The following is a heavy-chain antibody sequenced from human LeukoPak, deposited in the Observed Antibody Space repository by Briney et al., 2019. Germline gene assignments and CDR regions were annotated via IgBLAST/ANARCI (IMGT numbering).Heavy chain of an antibody. CDR1: GYGFTSYW. D-gene: IGHD3-10*01. CDR2: IYPGYSDT. J-gene: IGHJ4*02. V-gene: IGHV5-51*01. Sequence: KGSGYGFTSYWIGWVRQMPGKGLXXXGXIYPGYSDTRYSPSFQGQVTISADKSISTAYLQWSSLKASDTAMYYCARRRYYGSGSYFGPLDYWGQGTLVTVSS. CDR3: ARRRYYGSGSYFGPLDY.